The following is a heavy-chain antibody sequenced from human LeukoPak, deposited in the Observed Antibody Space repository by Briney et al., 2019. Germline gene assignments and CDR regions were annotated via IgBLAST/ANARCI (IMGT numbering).Heavy chain of an antibody. Sequence: GASVKVSCKASGYTFTSYGISWVRQAPGQGLEWMGWISAYNGNTNYAQKLQGRVTMTTDTSTSTAYMELRSLRSDDTAVYYCARYYYDSSGYVQPPDYWGQGTLVTVSS. CDR1: GYTFTSYG. CDR2: ISAYNGNT. J-gene: IGHJ4*02. CDR3: ARYYYDSSGYVQPPDY. D-gene: IGHD3-22*01. V-gene: IGHV1-18*01.